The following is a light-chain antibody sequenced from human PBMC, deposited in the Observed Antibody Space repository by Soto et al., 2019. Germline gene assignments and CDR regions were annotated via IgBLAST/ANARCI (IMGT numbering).Light chain of an antibody. V-gene: IGKV3D-7*01. Sequence: FPGTLKLCPGERGTVSCRASQNVHQRSLAWSQQDPVPTAGLLIYGASTISTGIPVRFSGSASGTHVLLSLTHLQSEDFAVQYFKQDHYCPRMFGQVTKVDI. CDR3: KQDHYCPRM. J-gene: IGKJ1*01. CDR2: GAS. CDR1: QNVHQRS.